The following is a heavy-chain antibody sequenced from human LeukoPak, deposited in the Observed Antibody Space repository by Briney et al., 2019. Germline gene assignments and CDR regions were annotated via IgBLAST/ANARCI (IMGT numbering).Heavy chain of an antibody. CDR3: AGFRIVGATHDY. CDR2: IYYSGST. J-gene: IGHJ4*02. Sequence: SETLSLTCTVSGGSISSYYWSWIRQPPGKGLEWIGYIYYSGSTNYNPSLKSRVTISVDTSKNQFSLKLSSVTAADTAVYYCAGFRIVGATHDYWGQGPLVTVSS. D-gene: IGHD1-26*01. V-gene: IGHV4-59*01. CDR1: GGSISSYY.